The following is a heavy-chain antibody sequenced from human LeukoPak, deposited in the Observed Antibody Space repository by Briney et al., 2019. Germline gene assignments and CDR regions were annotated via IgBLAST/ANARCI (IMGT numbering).Heavy chain of an antibody. D-gene: IGHD2-2*01. J-gene: IGHJ5*02. CDR3: AKEIAGGPVVPAGTNWFDP. CDR2: ISGSGGST. CDR1: GFTFSSYA. Sequence: GGSLRLSCAASGFTFSSYAMSWVRQAPGKGLEWVSAISGSGGSTYYADSVKGRFTISRDNSKNTLYLQMNSLRAEDTAVYYCAKEIAGGPVVPAGTNWFDPWGQGTLVTVSS. V-gene: IGHV3-23*01.